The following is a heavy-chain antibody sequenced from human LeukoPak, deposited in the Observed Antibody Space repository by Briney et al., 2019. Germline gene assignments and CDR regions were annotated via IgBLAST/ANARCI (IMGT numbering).Heavy chain of an antibody. J-gene: IGHJ4*02. V-gene: IGHV4-59*01. D-gene: IGHD3-10*01. CDR1: GGSISSYY. CDR2: IHYSGST. CDR3: ARVVRGSSGSAYYFDY. Sequence: SETLSLTCTVSGGSISSYYWSWIRRPPGKGLEWIGYIHYSGSTNYNPSLKSRVTISVDTSKNQFSLKLSSVTAADTAVYYCARVVRGSSGSAYYFDYWGQGTLVTVSS.